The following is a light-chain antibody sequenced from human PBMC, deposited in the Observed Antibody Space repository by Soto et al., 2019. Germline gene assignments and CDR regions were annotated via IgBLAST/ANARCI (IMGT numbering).Light chain of an antibody. CDR3: QQSYSTPPIT. J-gene: IGKJ5*01. CDR1: QSVSSD. Sequence: EIVMTQSPATLSVSPGERATPSFRASQSVSSDLAWYQQKPGQAPRLLIYGASTRAIGIPARFSGSGSGTEFTLTISSLQSEDFATYYCQQSYSTPPITFGQGTRLEI. CDR2: GAS. V-gene: IGKV3-15*01.